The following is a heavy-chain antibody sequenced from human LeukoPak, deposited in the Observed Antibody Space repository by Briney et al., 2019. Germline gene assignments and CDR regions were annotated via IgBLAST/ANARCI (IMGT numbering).Heavy chain of an antibody. CDR1: GNTFTSNY. CDR2: IYPRDGST. CDR3: ARDQEGFDY. Sequence: GASVKVSCKASGNTFTSNYIHWVRQAPGHGLEWMGMIYPRDGSTSYAQKFQGRVTVTRDTSTSTVHMELSGLRSEDTAVYYCARDQEGFDYWGQGTLVTVSS. J-gene: IGHJ4*02. V-gene: IGHV1-46*01.